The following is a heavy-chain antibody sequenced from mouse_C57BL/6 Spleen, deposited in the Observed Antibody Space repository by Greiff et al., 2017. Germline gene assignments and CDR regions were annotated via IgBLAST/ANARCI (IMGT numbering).Heavy chain of an antibody. J-gene: IGHJ4*01. CDR3: ARRYLHMDY. CDR2: IDPSVSYT. D-gene: IGHD1-1*01. Sequence: QVQLQQPGAELVMPGASVKLSCKASGYTFTSYWMHWVKQRPGQGLEWIGEIDPSVSYTNYNQKFKGKSTLTVDKSSSTAYMQLSSRTSEDSAVYYCARRYLHMDYWGQGTSVTVSS. CDR1: GYTFTSYW. V-gene: IGHV1-69*01.